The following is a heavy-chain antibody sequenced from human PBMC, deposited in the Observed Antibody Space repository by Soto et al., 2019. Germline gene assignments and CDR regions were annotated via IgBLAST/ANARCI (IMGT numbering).Heavy chain of an antibody. CDR3: AKQRKAPRVAFDI. CDR2: ISGSGGST. CDR1: GFTFSSYS. J-gene: IGHJ3*02. Sequence: GGSLRLSCAASGFTFSSYSMSWVRQAPGKGLEWVSAISGSGGSTYYADSVKGRFTISRDNSKNTLYLQMNSLRAEDTAVYYCAKQRKAPRVAFDIWGQGTMVTVSS. V-gene: IGHV3-23*01.